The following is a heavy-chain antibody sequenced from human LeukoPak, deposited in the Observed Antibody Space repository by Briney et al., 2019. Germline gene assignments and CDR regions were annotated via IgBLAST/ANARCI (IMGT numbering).Heavy chain of an antibody. Sequence: GSLRLSCAASGFTFSNYGMHWVRQAPGKGLEWVAVISYDGSNKYYADSVKGRFTISRDNSKNMLYLQTNSLRAEDTAVYYCAKEKTLWFGGGPFDYWGQGTLVTVSS. CDR2: ISYDGSNK. CDR3: AKEKTLWFGGGPFDY. J-gene: IGHJ4*02. D-gene: IGHD3-10*01. V-gene: IGHV3-30*18. CDR1: GFTFSNYG.